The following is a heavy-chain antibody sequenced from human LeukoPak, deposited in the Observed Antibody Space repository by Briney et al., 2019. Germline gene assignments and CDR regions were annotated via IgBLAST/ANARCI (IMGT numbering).Heavy chain of an antibody. CDR3: ATVGGYSGYDFDY. D-gene: IGHD5-12*01. V-gene: IGHV4-30-4*01. J-gene: IGHJ4*02. CDR1: GGSISSGDYY. CDR2: IYYSGST. Sequence: SETLSLTCTVSGGSISSGDYYWSWIRQPPGKGLEWIGYIYYSGSTYYNPSLKSRVTISVDTSKNQFSLKLSSVTAADTAVYYCATVGGYSGYDFDYWGQGTLVTVSS.